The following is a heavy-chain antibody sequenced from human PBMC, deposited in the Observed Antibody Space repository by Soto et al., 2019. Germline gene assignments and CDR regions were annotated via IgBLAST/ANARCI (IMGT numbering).Heavy chain of an antibody. Sequence: EVQLVESGGGLVQPGGSLRLSCAASGFTFSSYWMSWVRQAPGKGLEWVANIKQDGSEKYYMDSVKGRFTISRDNAKNSLYLQMNSLRAEDTAVYYCARDADDYIWGSYRTNWFDPWGQGTLVTVSS. J-gene: IGHJ5*02. D-gene: IGHD3-16*02. CDR2: IKQDGSEK. CDR3: ARDADDYIWGSYRTNWFDP. V-gene: IGHV3-7*01. CDR1: GFTFSSYW.